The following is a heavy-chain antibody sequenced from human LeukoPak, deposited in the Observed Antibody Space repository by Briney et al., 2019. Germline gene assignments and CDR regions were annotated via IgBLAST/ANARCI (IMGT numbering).Heavy chain of an antibody. Sequence: PSETLSLTCAVYGGSISSGGYSWSWIRQPPGKGLEWIGYIYHSGSTYYNPSLKSRVTISVDRSKNQFSLRLSSVTAADTAVYYCARRDCSGGSCYSREGGGYFDYWGQGTLVTVSS. CDR2: IYHSGST. CDR1: GGSISSGGYS. CDR3: ARRDCSGGSCYSREGGGYFDY. D-gene: IGHD2-15*01. V-gene: IGHV4-30-2*01. J-gene: IGHJ4*02.